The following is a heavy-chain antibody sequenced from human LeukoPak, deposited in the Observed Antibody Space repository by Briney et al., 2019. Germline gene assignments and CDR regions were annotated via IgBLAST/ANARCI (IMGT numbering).Heavy chain of an antibody. Sequence: GGSLRLSCAASGFTLSDSWMSWVRQAPGEGLEGVANMNQDGSAKGYVDSVKGRFTISRDNARNSLYLQMSSLRPEDTAVYYCATYTHWVAGDVWGQGATATVSS. V-gene: IGHV3-7*01. CDR3: ATYTHWVAGDV. J-gene: IGHJ6*02. CDR2: MNQDGSAK. D-gene: IGHD3-16*01. CDR1: GFTLSDSW.